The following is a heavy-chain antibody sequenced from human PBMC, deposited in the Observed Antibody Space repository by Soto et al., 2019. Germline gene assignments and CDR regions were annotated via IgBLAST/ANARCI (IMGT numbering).Heavy chain of an antibody. Sequence: GGSLRLSCAASGFTFSDYYMSWIRQAPGKGLEWVSYISSSGSTIYYADSVKGRFTISRDNPKSPLYLQTNSLRAEHTAVYYCARESESSCGPFPDWLDAWGQGTLVTVSS. J-gene: IGHJ5*02. CDR3: ARESESSCGPFPDWLDA. CDR1: GFTFSDYY. CDR2: ISSSGSTI. V-gene: IGHV3-11*01. D-gene: IGHD2-15*01.